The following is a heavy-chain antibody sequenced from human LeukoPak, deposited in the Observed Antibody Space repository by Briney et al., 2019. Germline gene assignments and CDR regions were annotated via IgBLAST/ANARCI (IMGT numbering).Heavy chain of an antibody. V-gene: IGHV3-11*05. J-gene: IGHJ6*02. Sequence: PGGSLRLSCAASGFTFSDYYMSWIRQAPGKGLEWVSYISSSSSYTNYADSVKGRFTISRDNDKNSLYLQMNSLRAEDTAVYYCARGLWFGELYGMDVWGQGTTVTVSS. CDR2: ISSSSSYT. CDR3: ARGLWFGELYGMDV. CDR1: GFTFSDYY. D-gene: IGHD3-10*01.